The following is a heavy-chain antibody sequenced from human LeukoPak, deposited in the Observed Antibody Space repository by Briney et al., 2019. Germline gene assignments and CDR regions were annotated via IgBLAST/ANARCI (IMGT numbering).Heavy chain of an antibody. CDR2: IYTGGST. CDR3: AKDPEWFGEN. V-gene: IGHV4-4*07. D-gene: IGHD3-10*01. J-gene: IGHJ4*02. Sequence: PSETLSLTCTVSGVSVTTYYWSWIRQPAGKGLEWIGRIYTGGSTNYNPSLKSRVTMSLDTSKNQFSLKLTSVTAADTAVYYCAKDPEWFGENWGQGTLVTVSS. CDR1: GVSVTTYY.